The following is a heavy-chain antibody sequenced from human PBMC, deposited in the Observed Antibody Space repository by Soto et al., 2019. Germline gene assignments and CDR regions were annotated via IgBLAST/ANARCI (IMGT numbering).Heavy chain of an antibody. J-gene: IGHJ4*02. CDR2: ISTGSSYI. Sequence: EVQLVESGGGLVKPGGSLRLSCAASGFTFSSYSMNWVRQAPGKGLEWVSVISTGSSYIYYADSVKGRLTISRDNAKNSLYLQMNSLRADDTAVYYCARDSVYGGNPPPFDYWGQGTLVTVSS. CDR1: GFTFSSYS. D-gene: IGHD4-17*01. CDR3: ARDSVYGGNPPPFDY. V-gene: IGHV3-21*02.